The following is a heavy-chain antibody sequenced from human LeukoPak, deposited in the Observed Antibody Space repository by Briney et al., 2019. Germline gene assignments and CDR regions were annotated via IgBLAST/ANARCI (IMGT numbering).Heavy chain of an antibody. CDR1: GGSISNYY. J-gene: IGHJ3*02. Sequence: PSETLSLTCTVSGGSISNYYWSWIRQPAGKGLEWIGRIFITGSTNYNPSLKSRVTMSIATSKNQFSLRLSSVTTADTAVYYCATAPPVLAHFDIWGQGTRVTVSS. D-gene: IGHD3-3*01. CDR3: ATAPPVLAHFDI. V-gene: IGHV4-4*07. CDR2: IFITGST.